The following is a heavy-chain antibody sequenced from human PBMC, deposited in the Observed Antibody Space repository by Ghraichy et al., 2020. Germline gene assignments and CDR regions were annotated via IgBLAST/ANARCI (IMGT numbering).Heavy chain of an antibody. CDR1: GGSISSGDYY. CDR3: ACGLVIDQNWFDP. V-gene: IGHV4-30-4*01. Sequence: SETLSLTCTVSGGSISSGDYYWSWIRQPPGKGLEWIGYIYYSGSTYYNPSLKSRVTISVDTSKNQFSLKLSSVTAADTAVYYCACGLVIDQNWFDPWGQGTLVTVSS. J-gene: IGHJ5*02. D-gene: IGHD6-6*01. CDR2: IYYSGST.